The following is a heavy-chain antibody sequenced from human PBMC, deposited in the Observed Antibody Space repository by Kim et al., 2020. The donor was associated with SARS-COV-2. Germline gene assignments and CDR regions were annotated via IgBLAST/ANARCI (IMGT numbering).Heavy chain of an antibody. J-gene: IGHJ4*02. CDR3: ARLRSGWFVGYFDY. CDR2: ISVYNGNT. CDR1: GYTFTTYD. D-gene: IGHD6-19*01. V-gene: IGHV1-18*01. Sequence: ASVKVSCKASGYTFTTYDVSWVRQAPGQGLEWMGWISVYNGNTNYVQNLQGRVTMTADTSTSTAYMELRSLRSDDTAVYYCARLRSGWFVGYFDYWSQGTLVTVSS.